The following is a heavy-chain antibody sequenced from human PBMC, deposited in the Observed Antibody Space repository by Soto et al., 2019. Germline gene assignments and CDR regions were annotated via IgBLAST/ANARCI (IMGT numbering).Heavy chain of an antibody. Sequence: GASVKVSCKASGYTFTSYDINWVRQATGQGLEWMGWMNPNSGNTGYAQKFQGRVTMTRNTSISTAYMELSSLRSEDTAVYYCARDQVRSNYFDPWGQGALVTVSS. CDR2: MNPNSGNT. CDR3: ARDQVRSNYFDP. CDR1: GYTFTSYD. J-gene: IGHJ5*02. V-gene: IGHV1-8*01. D-gene: IGHD3-10*01.